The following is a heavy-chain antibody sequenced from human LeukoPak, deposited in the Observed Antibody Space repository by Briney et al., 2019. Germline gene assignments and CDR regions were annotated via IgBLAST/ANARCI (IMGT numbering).Heavy chain of an antibody. CDR3: ARAAVAAVRDAFDI. CDR1: GGSISTYY. V-gene: IGHV4-59*08. D-gene: IGHD6-19*01. Sequence: PSETLSLTCTVSGGSISTYYWSWIRQPPGKGLEWIGCVYNSGSTNYNPSLKSRVSISVDTSKNQFSLKLSSVTAADTAVYYCARAAVAAVRDAFDIWGQGTMVTVSS. J-gene: IGHJ3*02. CDR2: VYNSGST.